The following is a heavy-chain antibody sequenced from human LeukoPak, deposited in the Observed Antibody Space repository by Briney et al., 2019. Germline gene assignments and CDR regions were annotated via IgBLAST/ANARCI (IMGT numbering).Heavy chain of an antibody. CDR2: IYYSGST. V-gene: IGHV4-39*01. D-gene: IGHD6-6*01. CDR3: ARPVLGRIAARGRDWFDP. CDR1: GGSISSSSYY. Sequence: SETLSLTCTVSGGSISSSSYYWGWIRQPPGKGLEWIGSIYYSGSTYYNPSLKSRVTISVDTSKNQFSLKLSSVTAADTAVYYCARPVLGRIAARGRDWFDPWGQGTLVTVSS. J-gene: IGHJ5*02.